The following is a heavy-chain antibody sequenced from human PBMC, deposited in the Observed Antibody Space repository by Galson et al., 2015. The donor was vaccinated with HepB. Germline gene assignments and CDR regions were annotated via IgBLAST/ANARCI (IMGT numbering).Heavy chain of an antibody. CDR2: INTNTGNP. CDR3: ARVLYSSGWYGGHYYYYGMDV. J-gene: IGHJ6*02. CDR1: GYTFTSYA. D-gene: IGHD6-19*01. Sequence: SVKVSCKASGYTFTSYAMNWVRQAPGQGLEWMGWINTNTGNPTYAQGFTGRFVFSLDTSVSTAYLQISSLKAEDTAVYYCARVLYSSGWYGGHYYYYGMDVWGQGTTVTVSS. V-gene: IGHV7-4-1*02.